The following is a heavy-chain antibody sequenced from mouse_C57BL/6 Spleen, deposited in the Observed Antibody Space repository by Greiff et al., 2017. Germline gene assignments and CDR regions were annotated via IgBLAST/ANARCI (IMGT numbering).Heavy chain of an antibody. CDR2: INYDGSST. D-gene: IGHD1-1*01. V-gene: IGHV5-16*01. Sequence: EVQRVASEGGLVQPGSSMKLSCTASGFTFSDYYMAWVRQVPEKGLEWVANINYDGSSTYYLDSLKSRFIISRDNAKNILYLQMSSLKSEDTATYYCARDPITTVVAHYWYFDVWGTGTTVTVSS. J-gene: IGHJ1*03. CDR3: ARDPITTVVAHYWYFDV. CDR1: GFTFSDYY.